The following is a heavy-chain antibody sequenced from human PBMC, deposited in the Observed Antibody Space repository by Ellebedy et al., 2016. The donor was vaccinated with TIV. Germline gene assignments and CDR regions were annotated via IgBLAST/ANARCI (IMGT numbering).Heavy chain of an antibody. V-gene: IGHV1-18*01. J-gene: IGHJ6*02. Sequence: ASVKVSCKASGYSFTSYGITWVRQAPGQGLEWLGWISAYNGNTNYVQRLQGRVTMTTDTSTSTAYMELRSLRSDDTAVYYCAREFSALWFGESLSGMDVWGQGTTVTVS. CDR3: AREFSALWFGESLSGMDV. CDR1: GYSFTSYG. D-gene: IGHD3-10*01. CDR2: ISAYNGNT.